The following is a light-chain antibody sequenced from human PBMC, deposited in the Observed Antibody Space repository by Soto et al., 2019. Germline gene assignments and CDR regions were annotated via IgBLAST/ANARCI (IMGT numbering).Light chain of an antibody. CDR2: GAS. Sequence: EIVLTQSPGTLSLSPGERATLSCRASQSVSSSYLAWYQQEPGQAPRLLIYGASSRATGIPDRFSGSGSGTDFTLTISRLEPEDFAVYYCQQYGSSPWTFGHGTKVEIK. J-gene: IGKJ1*01. V-gene: IGKV3-20*01. CDR3: QQYGSSPWT. CDR1: QSVSSSY.